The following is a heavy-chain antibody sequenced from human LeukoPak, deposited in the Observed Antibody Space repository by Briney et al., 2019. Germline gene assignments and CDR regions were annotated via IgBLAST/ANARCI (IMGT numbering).Heavy chain of an antibody. Sequence: PGGSLRLSCAASGFTFSDYYMSWIRQAPGKGLEWVSYISSSGSTIYYAGSVKGRFTISKDNAKNSLYLQMNSLRAEDTAVYYCASDVAATGWFDPWGQGTLVTVSS. CDR2: ISSSGSTI. CDR1: GFTFSDYY. V-gene: IGHV3-11*01. CDR3: ASDVAATGWFDP. D-gene: IGHD2-15*01. J-gene: IGHJ5*02.